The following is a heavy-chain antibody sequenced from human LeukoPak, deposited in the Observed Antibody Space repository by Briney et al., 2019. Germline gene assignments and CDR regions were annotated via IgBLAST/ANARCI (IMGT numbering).Heavy chain of an antibody. CDR3: ANAWELFVIDY. CDR2: IWYDGSNK. V-gene: IGHV3-33*06. Sequence: GGSLRLSCAASGFTFSSYGMHWVRQAPGKGLEWVAIIWYDGSNKYYADSVKGRFTISRDNSKNTLYLRMNSLRAEDTAVYYCANAWELFVIDYWGQGTLVTVSS. J-gene: IGHJ4*02. CDR1: GFTFSSYG. D-gene: IGHD3-10*01.